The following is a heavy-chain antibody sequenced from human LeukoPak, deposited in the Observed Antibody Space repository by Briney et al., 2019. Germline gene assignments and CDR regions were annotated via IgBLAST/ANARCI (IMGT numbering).Heavy chain of an antibody. CDR1: GFTFSNYA. Sequence: PGGSLRLSCAASGFTFSNYAMNWVRQAPGKGLEWVSGVSGSGGSTYYADSVKGRFTISRDNAKNSLYLQMNSLRAEDTAVYYCARSLSSSIYYDSSGYPPNAFDIWGQGTMVTVSS. J-gene: IGHJ3*02. V-gene: IGHV3-23*01. CDR2: VSGSGGST. D-gene: IGHD3-22*01. CDR3: ARSLSSSIYYDSSGYPPNAFDI.